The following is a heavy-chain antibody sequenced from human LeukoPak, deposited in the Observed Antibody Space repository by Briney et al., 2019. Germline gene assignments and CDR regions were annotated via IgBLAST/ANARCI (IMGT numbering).Heavy chain of an antibody. CDR1: GFTFSSYG. Sequence: PGGSLRLSCAASGFTFSSYGMSWFRQAPGKGLEWVGFIRSKAYGGTTEYAASVKGRFTISRDDSKSIAYLQMNSLKTEDTAVYYCTRKVSSSWVVVGAFDIWGQGTMVTVSS. J-gene: IGHJ3*02. CDR3: TRKVSSSWVVVGAFDI. CDR2: IRSKAYGGTT. V-gene: IGHV3-49*03. D-gene: IGHD2-15*01.